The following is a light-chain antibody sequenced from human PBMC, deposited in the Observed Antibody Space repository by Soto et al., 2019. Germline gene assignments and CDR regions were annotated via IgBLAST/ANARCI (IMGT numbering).Light chain of an antibody. J-gene: IGKJ5*01. CDR3: QQYNNWPPIT. V-gene: IGKV3-15*01. CDR1: PGVANF. CDR2: GAS. Sequence: EIVLTQSPGTLSLSPGERATLSCRASPGVANFLAWYQHKPGQAPRLLIYGASTRATGIPARFSGSGSGTEFTLTISSLQSEDFAVYYCQQYNNWPPITFGQGTRLEIK.